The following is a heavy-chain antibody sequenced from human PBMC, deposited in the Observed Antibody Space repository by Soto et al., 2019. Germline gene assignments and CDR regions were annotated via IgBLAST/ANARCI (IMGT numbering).Heavy chain of an antibody. D-gene: IGHD2-2*01. CDR2: INHSGSN. CDR3: AREGIPKWFDT. V-gene: IGHV4-34*01. Sequence: SETLSLTCAVYGGSFSGYYWSWIRQPPGKGLEWIGEINHSGSNNYNPSLKSRVTISVDTSKNQFSLKLSYVTAADTAVYYCAREGIPKWFDTWGQGNMVT. CDR1: GGSFSGYY. J-gene: IGHJ5*02.